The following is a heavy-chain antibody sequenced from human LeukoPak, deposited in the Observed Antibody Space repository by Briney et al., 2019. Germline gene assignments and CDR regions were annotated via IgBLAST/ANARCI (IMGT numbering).Heavy chain of an antibody. CDR2: IYYSGST. D-gene: IGHD5-24*01. V-gene: IGHV4-59*12. CDR1: GGSISSYY. CDR3: ARESLTWLQSRTSWFDP. J-gene: IGHJ5*02. Sequence: SETLSLTCTVSGGSISSYYWSWIRQPPGKGLEWIAYIYYSGSTNYNPSLKSRVTMSVDTSKNQFSLRLSSVTAADTAVYYCARESLTWLQSRTSWFDPWGQGTLVTVSS.